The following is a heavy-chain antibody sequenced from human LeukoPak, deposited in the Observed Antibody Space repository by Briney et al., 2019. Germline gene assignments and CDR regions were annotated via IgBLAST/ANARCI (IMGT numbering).Heavy chain of an antibody. CDR3: ANNYYDNAFDI. Sequence: HPGRSLRLSCAASGFTFSSYGMHWVRQAPGKGLEWVAVIWYDGSNKYYADSVKGRFTISRDNSKNTLYLQMNSLRAEDTAVYYCANNYYDNAFDIWGQGTMVTASS. D-gene: IGHD3-22*01. CDR1: GFTFSSYG. V-gene: IGHV3-33*06. CDR2: IWYDGSNK. J-gene: IGHJ3*02.